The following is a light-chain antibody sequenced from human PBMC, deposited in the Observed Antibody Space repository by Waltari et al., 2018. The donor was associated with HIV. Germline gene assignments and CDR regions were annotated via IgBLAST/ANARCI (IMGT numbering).Light chain of an antibody. CDR2: DAN. J-gene: IGLJ3*02. V-gene: IGLV2-14*01. CDR1: SSAIATYNY. Sequence: QSALTQPASVSGSLGQSITISCIGTSSAIATYNYVSWYQHHPDKAPRLVIYDANRRPSGVPFRFSGSKSGNTASLTISGLQAEDEADYYCASYTITSTLVFGGGTKVTVL. CDR3: ASYTITSTLV.